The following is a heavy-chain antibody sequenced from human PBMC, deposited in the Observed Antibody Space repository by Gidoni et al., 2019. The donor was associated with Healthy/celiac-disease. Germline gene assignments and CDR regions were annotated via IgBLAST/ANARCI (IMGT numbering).Heavy chain of an antibody. J-gene: IGHJ6*02. Sequence: EVQLVESGGGLVQPGGSLRLSCAAYGFTVRSNYMSWVRKAPGKGLEWFSVIYSGGSTYYADSVKGRFTISRDNSKNTLYLQMNSLRAEDTAVYYCARENVSIYGMDVWGQGTTVTVSS. CDR1: GFTVRSNY. CDR3: ARENVSIYGMDV. V-gene: IGHV3-66*02. CDR2: IYSGGST.